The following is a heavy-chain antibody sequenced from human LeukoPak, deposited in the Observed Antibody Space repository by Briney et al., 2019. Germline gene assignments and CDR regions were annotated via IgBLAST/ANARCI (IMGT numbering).Heavy chain of an antibody. CDR1: ALTLSSYE. CDR3: ARDPPSGWMVRGGYFDY. V-gene: IGHV3-48*03. D-gene: IGHD6-19*01. CDR2: ISSSGSTT. J-gene: IGHJ4*02. Sequence: GGSERPSCAPSALTLSSYEMKCARHAPGDGLERESYISSSGSTTYYADSVKGRFTISRDNAKNSLYLQMNSLRAEDTAVYYCARDPPSGWMVRGGYFDYWGQGTLVTVSS.